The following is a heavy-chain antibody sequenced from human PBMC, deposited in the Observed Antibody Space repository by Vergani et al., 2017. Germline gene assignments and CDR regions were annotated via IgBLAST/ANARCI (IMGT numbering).Heavy chain of an antibody. CDR2: ISSSSSYI. CDR3: ARLWAIAGAFDI. Sequence: VQLVESGGGVVQPGRSLRLSCAASGFTFSSYAMHWVRQAPGKGLAWVSSISSSSSYIYYADSVKGRFTISRDNAKNSLYLQMNSLRAEDTAVYYCARLWAIAGAFDIWGQGTMVTVSS. D-gene: IGHD6-13*01. V-gene: IGHV3-21*01. CDR1: GFTFSSYA. J-gene: IGHJ3*02.